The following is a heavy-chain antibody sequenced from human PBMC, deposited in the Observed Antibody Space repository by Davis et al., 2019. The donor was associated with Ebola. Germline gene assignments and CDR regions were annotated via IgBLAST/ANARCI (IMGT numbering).Heavy chain of an antibody. Sequence: GEFLKIPCAASGFTFSSYSMNWVRQAPGKGLEWVSSISSSSSYIYYADSVKGRFTFSRDNAKNSLYLQMNSLRAEDTAVYYCARDSGGYSYGYFAPDYYYYAMDVWGQGTTVTVSS. V-gene: IGHV3-21*01. CDR2: ISSSSSYI. CDR3: ARDSGGYSYGYFAPDYYYYAMDV. CDR1: GFTFSSYS. J-gene: IGHJ6*02. D-gene: IGHD5-18*01.